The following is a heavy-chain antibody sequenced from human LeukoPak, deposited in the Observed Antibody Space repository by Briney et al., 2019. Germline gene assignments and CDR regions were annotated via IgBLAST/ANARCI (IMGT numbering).Heavy chain of an antibody. V-gene: IGHV3-48*03. Sequence: GGSLRLSCAASGFTFSSYEMNWVRQAPGKGLKWVSYISSSGSTIYYADSVKGRFTISRDNAKNSLYLQMNSLRAEDTAVYYCARDPYSSSWFDYWGQGTLVTVSS. CDR1: GFTFSSYE. J-gene: IGHJ4*02. CDR3: ARDPYSSSWFDY. CDR2: ISSSGSTI. D-gene: IGHD6-13*01.